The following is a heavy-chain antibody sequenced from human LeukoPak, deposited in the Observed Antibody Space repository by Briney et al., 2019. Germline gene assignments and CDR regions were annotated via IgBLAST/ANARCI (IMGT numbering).Heavy chain of an antibody. CDR2: ISYDGSNK. D-gene: IGHD1/OR15-1a*01. Sequence: GGSLRLSCAASGFTFSSYAMHWVRQAPGKGLEWVAVISYDGSNKYYADSVKGRFTISRDNSKNTLYLQTNSLRPEDTAVYYCAKKRTAENYFDYWGQGTLVTVSS. CDR1: GFTFSSYA. J-gene: IGHJ4*02. CDR3: AKKRTAENYFDY. V-gene: IGHV3-30-3*02.